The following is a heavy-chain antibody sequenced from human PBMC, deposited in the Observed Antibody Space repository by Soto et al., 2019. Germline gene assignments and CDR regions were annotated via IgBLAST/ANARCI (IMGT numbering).Heavy chain of an antibody. CDR1: GFTFSSYA. J-gene: IGHJ6*02. CDR2: ISYDGSNK. Sequence: TGGSLRLSCAASGFTFSSYAMHWVRQAPGKGLEWVAVISYDGSNKYYADSVKGRFTISRDNSKNTLYLQMNSLRAEDTAVYYCARDPGRIIAVAGTRMLSYYYYYGMDVWGQGTTVTVSS. V-gene: IGHV3-30-3*01. D-gene: IGHD6-19*01. CDR3: ARDPGRIIAVAGTRMLSYYYYYGMDV.